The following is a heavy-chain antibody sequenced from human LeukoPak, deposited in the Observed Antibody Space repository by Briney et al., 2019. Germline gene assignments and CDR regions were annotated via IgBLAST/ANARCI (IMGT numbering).Heavy chain of an antibody. J-gene: IGHJ4*02. CDR1: GGTFSSYA. D-gene: IGHD4-17*01. CDR3: ARDKGPGEYGDYGYVDY. Sequence: SVKVSCKASGGTFSSYAISWVRQAPGQGLEWMGGIIPIFGTANYAQKFQGRVTITTDESTSTAYMELSSLRSEDTAVYYCARDKGPGEYGDYGYVDYWGQGTLVTVSS. CDR2: IIPIFGTA. V-gene: IGHV1-69*05.